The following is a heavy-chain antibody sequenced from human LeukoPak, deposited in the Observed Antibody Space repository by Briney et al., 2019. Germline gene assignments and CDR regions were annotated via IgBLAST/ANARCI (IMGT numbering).Heavy chain of an antibody. Sequence: GGSLRLSSAASGFTFCSYSMKWVRPAPGKGLEWVASIKHDGSEKYYLDSVKGRFAISRDNARDSLYLQMNSLRDDDTSVYFCARVASALYWGGRTLVTVSS. D-gene: IGHD6-19*01. CDR2: IKHDGSEK. CDR3: ARVASALY. CDR1: GFTFCSYS. V-gene: IGHV3-7*04. J-gene: IGHJ4*02.